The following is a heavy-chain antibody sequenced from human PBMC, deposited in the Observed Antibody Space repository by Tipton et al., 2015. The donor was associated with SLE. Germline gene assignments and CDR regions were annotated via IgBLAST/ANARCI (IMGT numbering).Heavy chain of an antibody. D-gene: IGHD3-22*01. J-gene: IGHJ4*02. CDR2: IYASGTT. CDR3: TRDPYYYDSSGSPYSY. CDR1: GGSVSSSSSSYY. Sequence: TLSLTCTVSGGSVSSSSSSYYRAWIRQSPGKGLEWIGRIYASGTTIYNPSLKSRVTISVDTSKNQFSLKLNSVTAADTAVYYCTRDPYYYDSSGSPYSYWGQGTLVTVSS. V-gene: IGHV4-39*07.